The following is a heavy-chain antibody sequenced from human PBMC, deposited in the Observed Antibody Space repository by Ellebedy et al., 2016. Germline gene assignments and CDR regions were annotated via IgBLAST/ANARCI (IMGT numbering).Heavy chain of an antibody. CDR1: GFSITHYW. CDR3: ARGSGWVLDS. V-gene: IGHV3-7*04. J-gene: IGHJ4*02. D-gene: IGHD6-19*01. Sequence: GGSLRLXXVASGFSITHYWMSWARQAPGTGPECVAIIKQDGSETHYLDSVRGRFAISRDNARNSVHLQMNSLRAEDTAVYYCARGSGWVLDSWGQGTLVTVSS. CDR2: IKQDGSET.